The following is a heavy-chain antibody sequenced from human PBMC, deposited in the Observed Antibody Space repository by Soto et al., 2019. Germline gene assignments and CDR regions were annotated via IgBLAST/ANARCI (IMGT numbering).Heavy chain of an antibody. J-gene: IGHJ6*02. CDR2: IWYDGSNK. D-gene: IGHD4-4*01. CDR3: AREIDSNYDGMDV. Sequence: PGGSLRLSCAASGFTFSSYGMHWVRQAPGKGLEWVAVIWYDGSNKYYAESVKGRFTISRDNSKNTLYLQMNSLRAEDTAVYYCAREIDSNYDGMDVWGQGTTVTVSS. CDR1: GFTFSSYG. V-gene: IGHV3-33*01.